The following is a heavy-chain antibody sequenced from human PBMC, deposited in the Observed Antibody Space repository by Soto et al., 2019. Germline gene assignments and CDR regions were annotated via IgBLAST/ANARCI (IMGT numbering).Heavy chain of an antibody. CDR2: ISGSGGST. D-gene: IGHD6-19*01. Sequence: PGWSLRLSCAASGFTFSSYAMSWVRQAPGKGLEWVSAISGSGGSTYYADSVKGRFTISRDNSKNTLYLQMNSLRAEDTAVYYCAKAKARAVAGTGDYWGQGTLVTLSS. CDR1: GFTFSSYA. CDR3: AKAKARAVAGTGDY. J-gene: IGHJ4*02. V-gene: IGHV3-23*01.